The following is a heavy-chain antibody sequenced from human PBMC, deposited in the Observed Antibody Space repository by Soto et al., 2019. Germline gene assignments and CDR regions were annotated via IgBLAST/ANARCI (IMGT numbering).Heavy chain of an antibody. Sequence: QVQLVQSGAEVKKPGASVKVSCKASGYTFTSYDINWVRQATGQGLEWMGWMNPNSGNTGYAQKFQGRVTMTRNTSISTAYMALSSLRPEDTAVYYGARGVTIFGVAGGGGQGTLVTVSS. CDR1: GYTFTSYD. CDR3: ARGVTIFGVAGG. CDR2: MNPNSGNT. J-gene: IGHJ4*02. V-gene: IGHV1-8*01. D-gene: IGHD3-3*01.